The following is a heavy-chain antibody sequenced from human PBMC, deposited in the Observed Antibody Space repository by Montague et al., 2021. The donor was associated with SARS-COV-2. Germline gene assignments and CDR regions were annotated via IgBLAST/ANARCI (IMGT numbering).Heavy chain of an antibody. Sequence: SETLSLTCTVSGDSFNSPKYYCAWIRQPPGKELEWIGSSYYSGTAXDNPSLRSQVTMSVDTSKTQFSLKMNSVTAADTAVYYCARGSYGSGSYHAFDIWSQGTVVAVSS. CDR3: ARGSYGSGSYHAFDI. J-gene: IGHJ3*02. CDR1: GDSFNSPKYY. V-gene: IGHV4-39*01. D-gene: IGHD3-10*01. CDR2: SYYSGTA.